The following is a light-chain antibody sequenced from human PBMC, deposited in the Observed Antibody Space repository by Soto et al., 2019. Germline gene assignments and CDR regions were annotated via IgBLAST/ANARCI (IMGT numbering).Light chain of an antibody. J-gene: IGKJ4*01. Sequence: DMHRARSRWTLSAGCGDRVTINWRASQSISSWLAWYQQKLGRAPRLLIYDASSLESGVPSRFSGSGHGTEFTLTISSLQPDDLATYSGQQYNTYSSLTFGGGTKVDIK. CDR2: DAS. CDR3: QQYNTYSSLT. V-gene: IGKV1-5*01. CDR1: QSISSW.